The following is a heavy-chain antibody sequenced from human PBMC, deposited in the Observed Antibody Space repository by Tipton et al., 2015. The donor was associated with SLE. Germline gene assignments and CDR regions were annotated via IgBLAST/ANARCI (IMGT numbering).Heavy chain of an antibody. V-gene: IGHV4-59*01. Sequence: TLSLTCAVYGVSISDYSWSWIRQPPGKPLDWIGYFDDGGRSVKHNPSLKSRVTISLDTSKNHFSLKLSSVTAADTAVYYCARGGTPAAGYKWFDPWGQGTLVTVPS. D-gene: IGHD6-13*01. CDR1: GVSISDYS. CDR3: ARGGTPAAGYKWFDP. CDR2: FDDGGRS. J-gene: IGHJ5*02.